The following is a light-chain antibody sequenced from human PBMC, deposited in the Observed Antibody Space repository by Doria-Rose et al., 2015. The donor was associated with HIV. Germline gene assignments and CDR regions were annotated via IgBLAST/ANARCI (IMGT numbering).Light chain of an antibody. V-gene: IGKV3-15*01. Sequence: TQSPETLSVSPGESATLSCRASQSVSTDLAWYQHKPGQAPRLLIGGASTSAAGIPARFSGSGSGTEFTLTISSLQSEDFAIYFCYQYNNWPTFGQGTRLDIK. J-gene: IGKJ5*01. CDR2: GAS. CDR1: QSVSTD. CDR3: YQYNNWPT.